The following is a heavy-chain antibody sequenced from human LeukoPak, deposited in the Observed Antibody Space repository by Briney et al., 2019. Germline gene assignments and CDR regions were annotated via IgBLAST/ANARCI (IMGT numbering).Heavy chain of an antibody. D-gene: IGHD3-10*01. CDR2: IYYSGST. Sequence: SETLSLTCTVSGGSISSYYWSWIRQPPGKGLEWIGYIYYSGSTNYNPSLKSRVTISVDTSKNQFSLKLSSVTAADTAVYYCASSTRWFGGYCFDYWGQGTLATVSS. CDR1: GGSISSYY. CDR3: ASSTRWFGGYCFDY. V-gene: IGHV4-59*08. J-gene: IGHJ4*02.